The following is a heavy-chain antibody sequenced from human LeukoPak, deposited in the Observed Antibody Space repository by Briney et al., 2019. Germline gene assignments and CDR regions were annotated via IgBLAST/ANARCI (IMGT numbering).Heavy chain of an antibody. CDR3: ARGRGYSRGTFDY. V-gene: IGHV1-2*02. Sequence: ASVKVSCKASGYTFTGYYIRWVRQAPGQGLEWMGWINPNSGGTNYAQKFQGRVTMTRDTSIGTGYMELSRLRSDDTAVYYCARGRGYSRGTFDYWGQGTLVTVSS. CDR2: INPNSGGT. J-gene: IGHJ4*02. D-gene: IGHD5-18*01. CDR1: GYTFTGYY.